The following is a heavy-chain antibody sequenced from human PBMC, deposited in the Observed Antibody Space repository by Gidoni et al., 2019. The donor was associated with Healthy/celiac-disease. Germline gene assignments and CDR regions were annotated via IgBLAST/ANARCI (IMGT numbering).Heavy chain of an antibody. Sequence: QVQLVESGGGLVKPGGSLRLSCAASGFTFSDYYMSWIRQAPGKGLEWVSYISSSSSYTNYADSVKGRFTISRDNAKNSLYLQMNSLRAEDTAVYYCAREFAERAAAVNGYWGQGTLVTVSS. CDR3: AREFAERAAAVNGY. V-gene: IGHV3-11*06. J-gene: IGHJ4*02. CDR2: ISSSSSYT. D-gene: IGHD6-13*01. CDR1: GFTFSDYY.